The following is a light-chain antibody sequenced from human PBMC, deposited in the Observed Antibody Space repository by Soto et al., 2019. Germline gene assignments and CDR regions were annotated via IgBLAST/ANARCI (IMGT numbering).Light chain of an antibody. J-gene: IGKJ3*01. Sequence: DIQMTQSPSSLSASVGDRVTITCQASQDISNYLNWYQQKPGKAPKILTYDASNLETGVPSRFSGSGSGTDFTFTISSLQPEDIATYYCQQYDTRPFTFGPGTKVDIK. CDR2: DAS. CDR3: QQYDTRPFT. CDR1: QDISNY. V-gene: IGKV1-33*01.